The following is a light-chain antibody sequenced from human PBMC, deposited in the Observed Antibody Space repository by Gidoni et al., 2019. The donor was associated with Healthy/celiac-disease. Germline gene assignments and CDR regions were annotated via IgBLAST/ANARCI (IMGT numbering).Light chain of an antibody. V-gene: IGKV3-15*01. J-gene: IGKJ1*01. Sequence: IVMPPSPATLSVSPGERAPLPCRASQSVSSNLAWSQRNTGQAPRLLIYGSSPKAPGIPSRFSGSGSGTDFTLTISSLQPEDFASYYCQQSYSTPWTFGRGTKVEIK. CDR1: QSVSSN. CDR2: GSS. CDR3: QQSYSTPWT.